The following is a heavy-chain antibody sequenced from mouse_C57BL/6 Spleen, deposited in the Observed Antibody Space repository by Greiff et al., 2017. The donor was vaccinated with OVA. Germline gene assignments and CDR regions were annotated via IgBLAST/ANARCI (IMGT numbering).Heavy chain of an antibody. J-gene: IGHJ2*01. CDR3: AREASDGYYGRNYFDY. D-gene: IGHD2-3*01. V-gene: IGHV5-16*01. Sequence: EVQRVESEGGLVQPGSSMKLSCTASGFTFSDYYMAWVRQVPEKGLEWVANINYDGSSTYYLDSLKSRFIISRDNAKNILYLQMSSLKSEDTATYYCAREASDGYYGRNYFDYWGQGTTLTVSS. CDR2: INYDGSST. CDR1: GFTFSDYY.